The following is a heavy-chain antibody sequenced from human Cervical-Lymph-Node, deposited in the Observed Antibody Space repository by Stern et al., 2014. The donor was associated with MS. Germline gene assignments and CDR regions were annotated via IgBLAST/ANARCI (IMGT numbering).Heavy chain of an antibody. CDR3: AKARLMYSYHWSRLDS. Sequence: EVQLVESGGGLVQPGRSLRLSCTASGFTFGDYAMHWVRQAPGKGLEWVSGINWRGSKFDYGDSVKGRFTISRDNAKDTLYLQLNSLSPEDTAFYYCAKARLMYSYHWSRLDSWGQGVLVTVSS. CDR2: INWRGSKF. D-gene: IGHD1-1*01. J-gene: IGHJ5*01. CDR1: GFTFGDYA. V-gene: IGHV3-9*01.